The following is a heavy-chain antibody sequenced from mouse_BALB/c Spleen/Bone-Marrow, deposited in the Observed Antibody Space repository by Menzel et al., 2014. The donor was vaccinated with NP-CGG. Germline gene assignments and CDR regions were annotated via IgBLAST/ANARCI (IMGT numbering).Heavy chain of an antibody. CDR1: GFTFSSFG. D-gene: IGHD1-1*01. Sequence: VKLMESGGGLVQPGGSRKLTCAASGFTFSSFGMHWVRQAPEKGLEWVAYISSVCSTIYYADTVKSRFTISRDNPKNTLFLQMTSLRSEDTAMYYCARRGSNHWYFDVWGAGTTVTVSS. CDR2: ISSVCSTI. CDR3: ARRGSNHWYFDV. V-gene: IGHV5-17*02. J-gene: IGHJ1*01.